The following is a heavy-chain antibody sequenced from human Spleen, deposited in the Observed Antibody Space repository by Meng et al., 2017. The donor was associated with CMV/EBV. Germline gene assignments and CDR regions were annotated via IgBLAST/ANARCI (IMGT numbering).Heavy chain of an antibody. CDR1: GFTFSNYA. J-gene: IGHJ4*02. V-gene: IGHV3-23*03. Sequence: GFTFSNYAMSWVRQAPGKGLEWVSVIYSGDSSAYYADSVKGRFTISRDNSKNTLYLQMNSLRAEDTAVYYCAKGENVYAPVGYFDYWGQGTLVTVSS. CDR3: AKGENVYAPVGYFDY. CDR2: IYSGDSSA. D-gene: IGHD2-8*01.